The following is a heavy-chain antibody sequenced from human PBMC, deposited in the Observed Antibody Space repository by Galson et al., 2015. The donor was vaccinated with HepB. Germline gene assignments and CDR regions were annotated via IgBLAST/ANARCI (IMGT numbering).Heavy chain of an antibody. J-gene: IGHJ4*02. CDR1: GFTFSTYP. V-gene: IGHV3-30*04. CDR3: ARGGAWSSGWHGTDY. D-gene: IGHD6-19*01. CDR2: TSFDGSNK. Sequence: SLRLSCAASGFTFSTYPMHWVRQAPGKGLEWVAVTSFDGSNKYYADSVKGRFTISRDNSKSTLYLQMNSLRAEDTAVYYCARGGAWSSGWHGTDYWGQGTLVTVSS.